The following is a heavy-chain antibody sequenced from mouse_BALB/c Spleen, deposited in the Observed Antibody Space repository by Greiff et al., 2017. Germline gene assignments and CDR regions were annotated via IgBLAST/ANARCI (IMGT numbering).Heavy chain of an antibody. CDR2: INPSNGRT. CDR3: ARWGGNYVLDY. J-gene: IGHJ2*01. CDR1: GYTFTSYW. D-gene: IGHD2-1*01. Sequence: VQLQQPGAELVKPGASVKLSCKASGYTFTSYWMHWVKQRPGQGLEWIGEINPSNGRTNYNEKFKSKATLTVDKSSSTAYMQLSRLTSEDSAVYYCARWGGNYVLDYWGQGTTLTVSS. V-gene: IGHV1S81*02.